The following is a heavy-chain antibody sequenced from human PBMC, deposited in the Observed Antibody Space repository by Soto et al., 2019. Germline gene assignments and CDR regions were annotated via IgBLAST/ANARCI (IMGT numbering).Heavy chain of an antibody. Sequence: QITLKESGPTLVKPTQTLTLTCTFSGFSLTETAMGVAWIRQPPGKALEWLALIYWDDDKRYSPSLKRGLTISKDASKNQVVLTKTNVDAVATATYYCAHRRSGYFDSWGQGTLVTVSS. CDR2: IYWDDDK. J-gene: IGHJ4*02. CDR1: GFSLTETAMG. V-gene: IGHV2-5*02. CDR3: AHRRSGYFDS.